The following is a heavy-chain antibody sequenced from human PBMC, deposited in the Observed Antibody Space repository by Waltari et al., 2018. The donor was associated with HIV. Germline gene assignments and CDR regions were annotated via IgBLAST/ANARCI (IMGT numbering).Heavy chain of an antibody. CDR1: GFTFSNYG. Sequence: QVQLVESGGGVVQPGRSLRLSCAASGFTFSNYGMYWVRQAPGKGREGVSIVWYDGSNKDYADSVKGRFIISRDNSQNTLYLQMNSLRAEDSAVYYCARLGGDTSGNWGYFDYWGQGTLVTVSS. CDR3: ARLGGDTSGNWGYFDY. D-gene: IGHD3-22*01. J-gene: IGHJ4*02. CDR2: VWYDGSNK. V-gene: IGHV3-33*01.